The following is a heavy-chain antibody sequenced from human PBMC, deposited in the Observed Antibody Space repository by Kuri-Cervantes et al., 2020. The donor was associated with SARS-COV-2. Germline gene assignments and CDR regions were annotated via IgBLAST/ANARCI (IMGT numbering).Heavy chain of an antibody. CDR2: MNPNSGNT. J-gene: IGHJ6*02. CDR1: GYTFTSYD. CDR3: ASSRSITIFGVVINYYYGMDV. D-gene: IGHD3-3*01. Sequence: GESLKISCKASGYTFTSYDINWVRQATGQGLEWMGWMNPNSGNTGYAQKFQGRVTMTRNTSISTAYMELSSLRSEDTAVYYCASSRSITIFGVVINYYYGMDVWGQGTTVTVSS. V-gene: IGHV1-8*01.